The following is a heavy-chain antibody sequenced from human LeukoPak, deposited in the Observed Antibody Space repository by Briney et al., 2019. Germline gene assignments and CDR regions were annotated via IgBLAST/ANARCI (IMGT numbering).Heavy chain of an antibody. V-gene: IGHV4-61*02. CDR2: IYTSGST. CDR3: ARDQGRWLQLRGTAFDI. Sequence: TSQTLSLTCTVSGGSISSGSYYWSWIRQPAGKGLEWIGRIYTSGSTNYNPSLKSRVTISVDTSKNQFSLKLSSVTAADTAVYYCARDQGRWLQLRGTAFDIWGQGTMVTVSS. J-gene: IGHJ3*02. CDR1: GGSISSGSYY. D-gene: IGHD5-24*01.